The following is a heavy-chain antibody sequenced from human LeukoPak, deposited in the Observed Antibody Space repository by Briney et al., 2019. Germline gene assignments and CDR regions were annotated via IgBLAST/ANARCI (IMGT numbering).Heavy chain of an antibody. Sequence: GGSLRLSCAASGFTFNTYSINWVRQAPGKGLEWVSSISSSSNFIYYADSVKGRFTISRDNAENSVYLQMNSLRVDDTAMYYCARGPPSTGYLDYWGQGTLVTVSS. J-gene: IGHJ4*02. V-gene: IGHV3-21*01. CDR3: ARGPPSTGYLDY. CDR1: GFTFNTYS. D-gene: IGHD1-14*01. CDR2: ISSSSNFI.